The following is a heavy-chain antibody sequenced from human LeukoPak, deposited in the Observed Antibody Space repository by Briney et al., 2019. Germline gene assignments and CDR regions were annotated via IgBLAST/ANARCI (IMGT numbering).Heavy chain of an antibody. V-gene: IGHV6-1*01. CDR3: ARDLGNTGWYTFDY. D-gene: IGHD6-19*01. CDR1: GDGVSSNNGA. Sequence: SQTLSLTCAISGDGVSSNNGAWNWIRQSPSRGLEWLGRTYYRSKWYNDYAVSMKGRITINPDTSKNQFSLQLNSVTPEDTAVYYCARDLGNTGWYTFDYWGQGTLVTVSS. CDR2: TYYRSKWYN. J-gene: IGHJ4*02.